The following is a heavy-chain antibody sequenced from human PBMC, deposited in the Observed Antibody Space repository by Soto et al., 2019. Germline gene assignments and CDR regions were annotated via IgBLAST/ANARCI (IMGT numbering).Heavy chain of an antibody. CDR2: ISSSGSTI. Sequence: GGSLRLSCAASGFTLSDYYMSWIRQAPGKGLEWVSYISSSGSTIYYADSVKGRFTISRGNAKNSLYLQMNSLRAEDTAVYYCASPGGYYDFWSLYYYYYYMDVWGKGTTVTVSS. D-gene: IGHD3-3*01. CDR3: ASPGGYYDFWSLYYYYYYMDV. CDR1: GFTLSDYY. V-gene: IGHV3-11*01. J-gene: IGHJ6*03.